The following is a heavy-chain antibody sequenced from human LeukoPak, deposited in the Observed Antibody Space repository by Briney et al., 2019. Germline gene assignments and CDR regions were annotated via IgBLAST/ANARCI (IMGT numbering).Heavy chain of an antibody. Sequence: ASVKVSCKASGYTFTGYYMHWVRQAPGQGLEWMGWINPNSGGTNYAQKFQGRVTMTRDTSISTAYMEPSRLRSDDTAVYYCARSTGATEYYYYYYGMDVWGQGTTVTVSS. J-gene: IGHJ6*02. V-gene: IGHV1-2*02. CDR1: GYTFTGYY. CDR2: INPNSGGT. D-gene: IGHD1-26*01. CDR3: ARSTGATEYYYYYYGMDV.